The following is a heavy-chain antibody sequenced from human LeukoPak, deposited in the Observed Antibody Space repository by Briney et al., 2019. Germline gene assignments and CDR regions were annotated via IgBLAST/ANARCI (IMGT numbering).Heavy chain of an antibody. J-gene: IGHJ4*02. V-gene: IGHV3-21*01. CDR2: ISSSSSYI. D-gene: IGHD1-26*01. CDR1: GLTFSSYS. Sequence: PGGSLRLSCAASGLTFSSYSMNWVRQAPGKGLEWVSSISSSSSYIYYADSVKGRFTISRDNAKNSLYLQMNSLRAEDTAVYYCARGDGGAAGYDYWGQGTLVTVSS. CDR3: ARGDGGAAGYDY.